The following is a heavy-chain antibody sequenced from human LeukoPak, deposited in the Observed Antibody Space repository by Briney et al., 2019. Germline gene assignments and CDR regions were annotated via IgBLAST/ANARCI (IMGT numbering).Heavy chain of an antibody. CDR1: GYTFTGYY. Sequence: ASVKVSCKASGYTFTGYYMHWVRQAPGQGLEWMGWINPNSGGTNYAQKFQGRVTMTRDTSTSTAYMELSRLRSDDTAVYYCVRDSPGLTALDYWGQGTLVTVSS. J-gene: IGHJ4*02. V-gene: IGHV1-2*02. CDR3: VRDSPGLTALDY. D-gene: IGHD3-16*01. CDR2: INPNSGGT.